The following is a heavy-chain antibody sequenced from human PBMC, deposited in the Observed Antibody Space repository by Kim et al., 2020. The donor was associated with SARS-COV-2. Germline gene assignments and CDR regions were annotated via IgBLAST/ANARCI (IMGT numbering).Heavy chain of an antibody. D-gene: IGHD1-26*01. CDR3: ARGASGSSLDY. CDR2: INSKSGGT. Sequence: ASVKVSCEASRYTFTGYYMHWVRQAPGQGLEWMGRINSKSGGTNYAQNFQGRVTMTRDTSISTVYMELSSLRSDDTAVYYCARGASGSSLDYWGQGTLVTVSS. CDR1: RYTFTGYY. V-gene: IGHV1-2*06. J-gene: IGHJ4*02.